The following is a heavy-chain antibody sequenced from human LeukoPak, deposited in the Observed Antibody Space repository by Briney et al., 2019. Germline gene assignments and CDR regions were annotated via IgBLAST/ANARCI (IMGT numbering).Heavy chain of an antibody. Sequence: GGSLRLSCAASGFRFSSHTMIWVRQAPGQGLEWVSAISASGGSTYYADSPKGRFTISRDNSKDTVDLQMNNLRAEDTALYYCAKDFYQRSSRTNTDHHYYAMDVWGQGTTVTVSS. V-gene: IGHV3-23*01. D-gene: IGHD2-2*01. CDR3: AKDFYQRSSRTNTDHHYYAMDV. CDR2: ISASGGST. CDR1: GFRFSSHT. J-gene: IGHJ6*02.